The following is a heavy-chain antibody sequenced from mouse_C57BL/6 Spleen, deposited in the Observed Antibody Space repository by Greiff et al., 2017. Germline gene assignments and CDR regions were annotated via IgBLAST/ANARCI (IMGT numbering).Heavy chain of an antibody. J-gene: IGHJ2*01. CDR2: IHPNSGST. D-gene: IGHD2-2*01. CDR3: AKRGYDEGDFDA. Sequence: VQLQQPGAELVKPGASVKLSCKASGYTFTSYWMHWVKQRPGQGLEWIGLIHPNSGSTNYNEKFKSKATLTVDKSSSTAYMQLSSLTSEDSAVXYGAKRGYDEGDFDARGQGTTLTVSS. V-gene: IGHV1-64*01. CDR1: GYTFTSYW.